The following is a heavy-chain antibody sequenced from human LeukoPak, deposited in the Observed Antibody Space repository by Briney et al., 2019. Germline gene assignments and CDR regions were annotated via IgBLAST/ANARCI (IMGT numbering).Heavy chain of an antibody. Sequence: PSETLSLTCSVSGTGASSSNYYWGWIRQPPGKGLEYTADIDFTGRIKYNSSLKNRATASVDMSRNQFYLEVSSVTAADTAVYYCAKRRGTWFDPWGQGVLVTVSS. D-gene: IGHD3-10*01. CDR3: AKRRGTWFDP. CDR2: IDFTGRI. V-gene: IGHV4-61*05. J-gene: IGHJ5*02. CDR1: GTGASSSNYY.